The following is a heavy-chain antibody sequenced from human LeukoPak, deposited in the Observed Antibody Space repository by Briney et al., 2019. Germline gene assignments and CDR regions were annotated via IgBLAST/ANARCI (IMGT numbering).Heavy chain of an antibody. Sequence: SETLSLTCTVSGGSMSSSSYYWNWIRQPPGKGLEWIGYVSYSGNTNYNPSLKGRVTISKDTSKNQFSLKLDSVTAADTAVYYWARAVCSSTSCYFGFDYWGQGALVTVSS. V-gene: IGHV4-61*01. CDR3: ARAVCSSTSCYFGFDY. D-gene: IGHD2-2*01. J-gene: IGHJ4*02. CDR1: GGSMSSSSYY. CDR2: VSYSGNT.